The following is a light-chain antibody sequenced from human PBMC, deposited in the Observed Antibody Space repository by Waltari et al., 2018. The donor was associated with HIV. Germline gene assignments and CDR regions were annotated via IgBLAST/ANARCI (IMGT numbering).Light chain of an antibody. CDR1: ALPNQF. Sequence: SSELTQPPSVSVSPGQTARITCSGDALPNQFPFWYQQKSGQAPVLIIFKDTERPSGVPERFSDSTSGTIVTLTIGEVQAEDEADYYCQSADNSETNPVVFGGGTKLTVL. V-gene: IGLV3-25*03. CDR2: KDT. CDR3: QSADNSETNPVV. J-gene: IGLJ2*01.